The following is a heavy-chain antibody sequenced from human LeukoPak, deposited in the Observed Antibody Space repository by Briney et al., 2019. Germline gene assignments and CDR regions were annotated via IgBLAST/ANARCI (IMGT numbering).Heavy chain of an antibody. J-gene: IGHJ4*02. CDR3: VRGVWYCSGGSCLYYFDY. Sequence: GGSLRLSCAGSGFTFSRFWMSWVRQAPGKGLEWVANIKQDGSEKYYVDSVKGRFTISRDNAKNSVYLQMDSLRAEDTAVFYCVRGVWYCSGGSCLYYFDYWGQGTLVTVSS. V-gene: IGHV3-7*04. D-gene: IGHD2-15*01. CDR1: GFTFSRFW. CDR2: IKQDGSEK.